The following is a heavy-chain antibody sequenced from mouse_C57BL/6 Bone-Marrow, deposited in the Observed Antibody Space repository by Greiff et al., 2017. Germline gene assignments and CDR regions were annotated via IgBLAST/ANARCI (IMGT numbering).Heavy chain of an antibody. V-gene: IGHV1-64*01. D-gene: IGHD4-1*01. CDR2: IHPNSGST. Sequence: QVHVKQSGPELVKPGASVKLSCKASGYTFTSYWMHWVKQRPGQGLEWIGMIHPNSGSTNYNEKFKSKATLTVDKSSSTAYMQLSSLTSEDSAVYDCARRSELGTYYFDYWGQVTTLTVPS. CDR1: GYTFTSYW. CDR3: ARRSELGTYYFDY. J-gene: IGHJ2*01.